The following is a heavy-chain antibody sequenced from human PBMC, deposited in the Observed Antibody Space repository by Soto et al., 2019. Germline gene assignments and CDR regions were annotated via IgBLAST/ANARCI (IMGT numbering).Heavy chain of an antibody. D-gene: IGHD2-21*01. J-gene: IGHJ6*03. CDR1: GGSLSDYF. CDR2: INHLGSI. CDR3: ARGGISHWAYFYYMDV. Sequence: QVQLQQWGAGLLKPSETLSLTCVVSGGSLSDYFWSWIRQPPGMALEWIGEINHLGSINYNPSLKSRFTMTVDTSKNQFSLTLNSVTAADTATYYCARGGISHWAYFYYMDVWDRGTTVTVS. V-gene: IGHV4-34*01.